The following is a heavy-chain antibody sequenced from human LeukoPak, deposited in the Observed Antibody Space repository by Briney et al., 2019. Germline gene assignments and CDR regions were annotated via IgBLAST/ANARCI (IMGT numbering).Heavy chain of an antibody. Sequence: GGSLRLSCAASGFTFSSYWMSWARQAPGKGLEWVSAISGSGGSTYYADSVKGRFTISRDNSKNTLYLQMNSLRAEDTAVYYCAKEYSGFGGTFDYWGQGTLVTVSS. J-gene: IGHJ4*02. D-gene: IGHD5-12*01. CDR1: GFTFSSYW. CDR2: ISGSGGST. CDR3: AKEYSGFGGTFDY. V-gene: IGHV3-23*01.